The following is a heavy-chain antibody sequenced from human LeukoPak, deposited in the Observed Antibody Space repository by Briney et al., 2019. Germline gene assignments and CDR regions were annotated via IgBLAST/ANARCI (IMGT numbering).Heavy chain of an antibody. D-gene: IGHD1-26*01. J-gene: IGHJ5*02. V-gene: IGHV1-18*01. CDR1: GYTFTSYG. CDR3: ARGGVGATTYVWFDP. Sequence: ASVKVSCKASGYTFTSYGISWVRQAPGQGLEWMGWISAYNGNKNYAQKLQGRVTMTRDMYTSTVYMELSSLRSEDTAVYYCARGGVGATTYVWFDPWGQGTLVTVSS. CDR2: ISAYNGNK.